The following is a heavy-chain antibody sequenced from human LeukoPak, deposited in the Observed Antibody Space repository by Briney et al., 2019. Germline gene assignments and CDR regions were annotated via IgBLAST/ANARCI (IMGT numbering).Heavy chain of an antibody. CDR1: GGSISSYY. J-gene: IGHJ6*03. D-gene: IGHD6-19*01. Sequence: PSETLSLTCTVSGGSISSYYWSWIRQPAGKVLEWIERIYTSGSTNYNPSLKSRVTMSVDTSKNQFSLKLSSVTAADTAVYYCARVPYSSGWYSPYMDVWGKGTTVTISS. CDR3: ARVPYSSGWYSPYMDV. CDR2: IYTSGST. V-gene: IGHV4-4*07.